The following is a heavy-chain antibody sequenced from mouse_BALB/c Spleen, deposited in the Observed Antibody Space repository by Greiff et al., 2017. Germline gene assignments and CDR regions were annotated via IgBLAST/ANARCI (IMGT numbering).Heavy chain of an antibody. D-gene: IGHD2-1*01. J-gene: IGHJ4*01. CDR1: GFSLTSYG. CDR2: IWAGGST. Sequence: QVHVKQSGPGLVAPSQSLSITCTVSGFSLTSYGVHWVRQPPGKGLEWLGVIWAGGSTNYNSALMSRLSITNDNSMSQVFLKMNSLQTDDTAMYYCARERNGNFDYWGQGTSVTVSS. CDR3: ARERNGNFDY. V-gene: IGHV2-9*02.